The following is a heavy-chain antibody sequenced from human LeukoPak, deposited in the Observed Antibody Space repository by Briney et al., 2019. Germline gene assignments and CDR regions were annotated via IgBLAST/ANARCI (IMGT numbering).Heavy chain of an antibody. CDR1: GGSFSGYC. D-gene: IGHD5-18*01. CDR2: ISHSGST. J-gene: IGHJ4*02. V-gene: IGHV4-34*01. CDR3: ARVDPPSNTAMRI. Sequence: SESLSLACAVCGGSFSGYCWGWIRQPPGKGLEWVGEISHSGSTNYNPSLKSRVTISVDTSKNQFSLKLSSVTAADTAVYYCARVDPPSNTAMRIWGQGTLVTVSS.